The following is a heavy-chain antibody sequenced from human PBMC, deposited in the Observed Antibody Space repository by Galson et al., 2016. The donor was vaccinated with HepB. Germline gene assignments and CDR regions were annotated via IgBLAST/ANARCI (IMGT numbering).Heavy chain of an antibody. J-gene: IGHJ5*02. D-gene: IGHD3-16*01. CDR2: IYTTGST. CDR3: SKGLGA. CDR1: GDSIISDSYHY. Sequence: TLSLTCTVSGDSIISDSYHYWSWIRQPVGKGLEWVGLIYTTGSTNYNPSLKRRVTISLDTSKNQFSLEVGSVTAADTAIYYCSKGLGAWGQGTLVTV. V-gene: IGHV4-61*02.